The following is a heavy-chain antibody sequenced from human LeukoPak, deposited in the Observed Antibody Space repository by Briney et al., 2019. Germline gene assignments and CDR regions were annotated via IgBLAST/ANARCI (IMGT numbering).Heavy chain of an antibody. CDR2: ISAYNGNT. V-gene: IGHV1-18*01. Sequence: ASVKVSCKASGYTFTSYAISWVRQAPGQGLEWMGWISAYNGNTNYAQKVQGRVTMTTDTSTSTAYMEVRSLRSDDTAVYYCARDHPRRQVVPDYWGQGTLVTVSS. J-gene: IGHJ4*02. CDR3: ARDHPRRQVVPDY. CDR1: GYTFTSYA. D-gene: IGHD6-13*01.